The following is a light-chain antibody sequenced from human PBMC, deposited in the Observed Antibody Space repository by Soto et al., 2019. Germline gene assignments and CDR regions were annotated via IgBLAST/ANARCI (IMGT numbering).Light chain of an antibody. Sequence: DIQMAQSPSTLSPSVGDRVTITCRASRSISDWLAWYQQKPGKAPKLLIFDASSLKSGVPSRFSGSGSGTEFTLTISRLQVDDAATYYCLQYSSHSWTLGQGTKVEIK. CDR2: DAS. CDR1: RSISDW. J-gene: IGKJ1*01. V-gene: IGKV1-5*01. CDR3: LQYSSHSWT.